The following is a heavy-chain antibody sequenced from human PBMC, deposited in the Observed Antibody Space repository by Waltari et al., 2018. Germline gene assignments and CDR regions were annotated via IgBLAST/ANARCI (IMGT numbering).Heavy chain of an antibody. CDR2: INHSGST. Sequence: QVQLQQWGAGLLKPSETLSLTCAVYGGSFSGYYWSWIRQPPGQGLEWIGEINHSGSTNYNPSLKSRVTISVDTSKNQFSLKLSSVTAADTAVYYCARGPEYCTNGVCYYYYGMDVWGQGTTVTVSS. J-gene: IGHJ6*02. CDR3: ARGPEYCTNGVCYYYYGMDV. CDR1: GGSFSGYY. V-gene: IGHV4-34*01. D-gene: IGHD2-8*01.